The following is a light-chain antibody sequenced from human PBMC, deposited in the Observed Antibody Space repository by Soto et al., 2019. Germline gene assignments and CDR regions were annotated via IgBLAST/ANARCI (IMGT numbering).Light chain of an antibody. CDR2: DAS. J-gene: IGKJ3*01. CDR1: QSISDY. CDR3: QQSYSTPFT. V-gene: IGKV3-11*01. Sequence: EVVLTQSPATLSLSPGERATLSCRASQSISDYLGWYQQKPGQAPRLLIYDASNRATGIPARFSGSGSGTDFTLTISSLEPEDFAAYYCQQSYSTPFTFGPGTKVDIK.